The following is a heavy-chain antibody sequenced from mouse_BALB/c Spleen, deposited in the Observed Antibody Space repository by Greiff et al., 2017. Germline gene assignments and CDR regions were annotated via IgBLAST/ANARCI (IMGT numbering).Heavy chain of an antibody. CDR2: INPSTGYT. J-gene: IGHJ3*01. CDR3: ARILHIGAY. CDR1: GYTFTSYW. D-gene: IGHD1-1*01. Sequence: QVQLKESGAELAKPGASVKMSCKASGYTFTSYWMHWVKQRPGQGLEWIGYINPSTGYTEYNQKFKDKATLTADKSSSTAYMQLSSLTSEDSAVYYCARILHIGAYWGQGTLVTVSA. V-gene: IGHV1-7*01.